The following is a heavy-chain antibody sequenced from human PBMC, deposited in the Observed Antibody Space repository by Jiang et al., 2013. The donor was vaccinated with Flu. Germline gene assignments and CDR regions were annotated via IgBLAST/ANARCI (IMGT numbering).Heavy chain of an antibody. CDR2: FIGMMI. J-gene: IGHJ5*01. CDR3: VHRRSPQAGDWFDA. CDR1: GLSVDNNRMG. V-gene: IGHV2-5*02. Sequence: KPTQTLTLTCTFSGLSVDNNRMGVGWIRPAPQERPWSGLHSFIGMMINTTPPSLKSRLTITKDTSKNQVVLTMTSMDPVDTATYYCVHRRSPQAGDWFDAWGQGTLVTVSS. D-gene: IGHD6-25*01.